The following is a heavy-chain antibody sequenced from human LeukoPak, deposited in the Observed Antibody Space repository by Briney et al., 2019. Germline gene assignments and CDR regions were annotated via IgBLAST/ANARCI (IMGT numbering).Heavy chain of an antibody. Sequence: ASVKVSCKASGYTFTGYYMNWVRQAPGQGLEWMGGINPNSGGTNYAQKFQGRVTMTRDTSISTAYMELSRLRSDDTAVYYCARDNLVAAHFDYWGQGTLVTVSS. CDR1: GYTFTGYY. CDR3: ARDNLVAAHFDY. V-gene: IGHV1-2*02. CDR2: INPNSGGT. D-gene: IGHD2-15*01. J-gene: IGHJ4*02.